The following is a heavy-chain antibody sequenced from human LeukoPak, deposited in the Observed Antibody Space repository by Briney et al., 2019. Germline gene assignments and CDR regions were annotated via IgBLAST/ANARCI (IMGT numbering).Heavy chain of an antibody. CDR3: ASSPVAGPLAPFYNWFDP. CDR1: GGTFSSYA. V-gene: IGHV1-69*13. CDR2: TIPIFGTA. D-gene: IGHD6-19*01. Sequence: ASVKVSCKASGGTFSSYAISWVRQAPGQWLEWMGWTIPIFGTANYAQKFQGRVTITADESTSTAYMELSGLRSEDTAVYYCASSPVAGPLAPFYNWFDPWGQGTLVTVSS. J-gene: IGHJ5*02.